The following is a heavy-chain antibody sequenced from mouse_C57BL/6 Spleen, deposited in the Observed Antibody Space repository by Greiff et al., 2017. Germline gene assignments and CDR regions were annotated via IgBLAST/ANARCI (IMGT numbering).Heavy chain of an antibody. J-gene: IGHJ3*01. CDR1: GYTFTSYW. CDR3: ARGADDGYWDWFAY. CDR2: IDPNSGGT. D-gene: IGHD2-3*01. Sequence: QVQLQQPGAELVKPGASVKLSCKASGYTFTSYWMHWVKQRPGRGLEWIGRIDPNSGGTKYNEKFKSKATLTVDKPCSTAYMQLSSLTSEDSAVYYCARGADDGYWDWFAYWGQGTLVTVSA. V-gene: IGHV1-72*01.